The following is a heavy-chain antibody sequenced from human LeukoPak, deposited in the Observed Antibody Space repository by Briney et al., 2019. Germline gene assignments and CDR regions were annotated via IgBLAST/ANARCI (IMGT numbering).Heavy chain of an antibody. CDR2: INPSGGST. V-gene: IGHV1-46*01. D-gene: IGHD5-12*01. CDR1: GYTFTSYY. Sequence: ASVKVSCKASGYTFTSYYMHWVRHAPGQGLEWVGRINPSGGSTSYAQKFQGRVTMTRDTSTNTVYMELSSLRSEDTAVYYCARGIEWLRYLEYWGQGTLVTVSS. J-gene: IGHJ4*02. CDR3: ARGIEWLRYLEY.